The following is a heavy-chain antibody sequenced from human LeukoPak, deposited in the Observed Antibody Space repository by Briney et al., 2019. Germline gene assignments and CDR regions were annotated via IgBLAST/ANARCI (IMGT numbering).Heavy chain of an antibody. CDR3: ARDTDYYGSGRHGYFDH. V-gene: IGHV3-66*01. CDR2: IYSGGTT. Sequence: PGGSLRLSCEVSGFTVSNSFMGWVRQTPEKGLEWVSLIYSGGTTYYADSVTGRFTVSRDNSKNTLHLQMNSLRAEDTAVYYCARDTDYYGSGRHGYFDHWGQGTLVIVSS. D-gene: IGHD3-10*01. CDR1: GFTVSNSF. J-gene: IGHJ1*01.